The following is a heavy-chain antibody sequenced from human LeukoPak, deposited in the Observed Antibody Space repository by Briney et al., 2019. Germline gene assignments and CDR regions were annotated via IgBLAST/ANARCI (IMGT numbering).Heavy chain of an antibody. D-gene: IGHD1-26*01. CDR1: GFTFSNHG. CDR2: IRYDGSNQ. V-gene: IGHV3-30*02. Sequence: GGSLRLSCAASGFTFSNHGMLWVRQAPGKGLEWVAFIRYDGSNQYYADSVKGLFTISRDSSKNTLYLQMNSLRDEDTAVYYCAKEVGVTTRGSFAYWGQGTLVTVSS. CDR3: AKEVGVTTRGSFAY. J-gene: IGHJ4*02.